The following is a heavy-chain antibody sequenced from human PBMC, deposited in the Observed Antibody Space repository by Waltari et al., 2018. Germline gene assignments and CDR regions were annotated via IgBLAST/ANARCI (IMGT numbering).Heavy chain of an antibody. V-gene: IGHV1-69*01. J-gene: IGHJ4*02. Sequence: QVELVQSGAEVKKTWSSVKVSCKASGGTFGRFAISWVRQAAGEGLEWMGGIIPKIGASNYAQKFQGRVTITADDSTSIAYMEMSSLSFEDTAMYFCATDTSPPYWGQGTLVIVSS. CDR3: ATDTSPPY. CDR1: GGTFGRFA. D-gene: IGHD2-2*01. CDR2: IIPKIGAS.